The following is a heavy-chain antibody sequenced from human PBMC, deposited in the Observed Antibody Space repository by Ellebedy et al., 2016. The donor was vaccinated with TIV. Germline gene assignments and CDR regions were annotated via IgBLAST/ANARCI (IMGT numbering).Heavy chain of an antibody. CDR2: VRYSWDS. V-gene: IGHV4-39*07. CDR3: ARHRGFYSGWTFDY. Sequence: MPSETLSLTCTVSGVSMSSGDYYWAWIRQSPGKGLEWIGSVRYSWDSYYNPSLQSRITISVDTSKNQSSLSLTSVTAADTALYFCARHRGFYSGWTFDYWGLGTLVTVSS. CDR1: GVSMSSGDYY. J-gene: IGHJ4*02. D-gene: IGHD5-12*01.